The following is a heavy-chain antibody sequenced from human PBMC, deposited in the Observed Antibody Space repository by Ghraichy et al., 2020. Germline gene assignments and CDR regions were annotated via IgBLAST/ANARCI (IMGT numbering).Heavy chain of an antibody. Sequence: ASVKVSCKASGYTFTGYYMHWVRQAPGQGLEWMGWINPNSGGTNYAQKLQGRVTMTRDTSISTAYMELSRLRSDDTAVYYCARVSTADFWSGNYGMDVWGQGTTVTVSS. CDR2: INPNSGGT. CDR1: GYTFTGYY. J-gene: IGHJ6*02. V-gene: IGHV1-2*02. CDR3: ARVSTADFWSGNYGMDV. D-gene: IGHD3-3*01.